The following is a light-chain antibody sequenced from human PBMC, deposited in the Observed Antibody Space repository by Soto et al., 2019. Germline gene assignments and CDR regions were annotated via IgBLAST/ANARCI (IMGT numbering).Light chain of an antibody. V-gene: IGKV3-20*01. CDR2: GAS. Sequence: EIVLTQSPGTLSLSPGERATLSCRASQSINSTYLAWYQQKPGQAPRLLLHGASNMPPGIPDRFSGSGSGTDITLTISRLEPDEFEVYYCQRYAASPYTFGQGSKLEIK. CDR1: QSINSTY. J-gene: IGKJ2*01. CDR3: QRYAASPYT.